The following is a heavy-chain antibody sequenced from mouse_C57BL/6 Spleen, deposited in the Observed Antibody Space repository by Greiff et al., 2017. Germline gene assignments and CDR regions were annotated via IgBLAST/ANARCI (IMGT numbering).Heavy chain of an antibody. J-gene: IGHJ2*01. CDR2: ISGGGGNT. CDR3: ARESTVGY. V-gene: IGHV5-9*01. Sequence: EVKLVESGGGLVKPGGSLKLSCAASGFTFSSYTMSWVRQTPEKRLEWVATISGGGGNTYYPDSVKGRFTISRDSAKNTLYLQMSSLRSEDTALYYCARESTVGYWGQGTTLTVSS. D-gene: IGHD1-1*01. CDR1: GFTFSSYT.